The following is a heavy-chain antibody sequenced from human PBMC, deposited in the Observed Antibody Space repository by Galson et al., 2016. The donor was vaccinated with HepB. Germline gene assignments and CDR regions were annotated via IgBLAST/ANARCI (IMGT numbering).Heavy chain of an antibody. D-gene: IGHD2-21*02. J-gene: IGHJ4*02. CDR2: IYYRGIP. V-gene: IGHV4-39*07. Sequence: SETLSLTCTVSGASLSSSSTYYWAWIRRPPGKGLEWIGSIYYRGIPFYNPSLKSRVTISVDTSKNQFSLRLSSVTAADTAVYYCASIVVVTAIPYYFDYWGRGTLVTVSS. CDR3: ASIVVVTAIPYYFDY. CDR1: GASLSSSSTYY.